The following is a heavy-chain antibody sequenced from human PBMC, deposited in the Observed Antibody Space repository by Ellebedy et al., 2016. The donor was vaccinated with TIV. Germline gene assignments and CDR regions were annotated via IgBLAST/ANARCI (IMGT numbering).Heavy chain of an antibody. V-gene: IGHV3-74*01. J-gene: IGHJ4*02. CDR2: IISDGSST. D-gene: IGHD3-16*01. CDR1: GFTFSGYY. CDR3: ARDQGDYRYYFDY. Sequence: GESLKIFCAASGFTFSGYYMSWFRQAPGKGLVWVSRIISDGSSTNYADSVKGRFTISRDNAKNTLYLQMNSLRAEDTAVYYCARDQGDYRYYFDYWGQGTLVTVSS.